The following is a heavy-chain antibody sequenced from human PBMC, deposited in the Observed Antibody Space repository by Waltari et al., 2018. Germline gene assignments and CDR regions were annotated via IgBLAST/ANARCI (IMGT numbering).Heavy chain of an antibody. D-gene: IGHD2-8*01. Sequence: EVQVVESGGGVVQPGGFLRPSCSPSGFCFSSYTMNWVRQAPGKGLEWVSSIIPNSIKTSYVESVRGRFTITRHNSMNSLYLQMDSLRVEDSAVYYCASDPSMQHVAAGGYWGQGTLVTVSS. CDR2: IIPNSIKT. CDR1: GFCFSSYT. V-gene: IGHV3-21*01. CDR3: ASDPSMQHVAAGGY. J-gene: IGHJ4*02.